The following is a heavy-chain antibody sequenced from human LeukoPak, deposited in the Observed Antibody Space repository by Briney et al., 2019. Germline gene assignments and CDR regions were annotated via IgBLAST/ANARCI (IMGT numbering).Heavy chain of an antibody. V-gene: IGHV3-30*04. CDR1: GFTFSTYA. D-gene: IGHD2-2*01. J-gene: IGHJ6*03. Sequence: GGSLRLSCAASGFTFSTYAIHWVRQAPGKGLEWVAVISFDGVNTFYADSVKGRFTISRDNSNNTVYLQMNNLRPEDTAVFYCARGQGYESYYYMDVWGKGTTVTISS. CDR3: ARGQGYESYYYMDV. CDR2: ISFDGVNT.